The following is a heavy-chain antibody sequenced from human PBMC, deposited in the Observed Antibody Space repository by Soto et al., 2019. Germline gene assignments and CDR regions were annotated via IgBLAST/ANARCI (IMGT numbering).Heavy chain of an antibody. D-gene: IGHD4-17*01. J-gene: IGHJ3*02. V-gene: IGHV4-34*01. CDR2: INHSGST. Sequence: PSETLSLSCAVYGLSFSGYYLSWIRPPPGKGLEWIGEINHSGSTNYNPSLKSRVTIPVDTSKNQFSLKLSSVTAADTAVYYCARGYGDYRPGGAFDIWGQGTMVTVSS. CDR1: GLSFSGYY. CDR3: ARGYGDYRPGGAFDI.